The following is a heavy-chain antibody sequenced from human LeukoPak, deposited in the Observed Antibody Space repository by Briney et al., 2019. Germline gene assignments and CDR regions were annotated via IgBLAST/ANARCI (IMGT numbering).Heavy chain of an antibody. CDR1: GFTFSSYG. CDR3: ARALLTGVPTRGYFDY. Sequence: GGSLRLSCAASGFTFSSYGMSWVRQAPGRGLECVSGIDPSGGDTDYADSVKGSFNIYRDDSQRTLYLQMNRLTADDTAVYFCARALLTGVPTRGYFDYWGQGTLVTVSS. D-gene: IGHD7-27*01. V-gene: IGHV3-23*01. CDR2: IDPSGGDT. J-gene: IGHJ4*02.